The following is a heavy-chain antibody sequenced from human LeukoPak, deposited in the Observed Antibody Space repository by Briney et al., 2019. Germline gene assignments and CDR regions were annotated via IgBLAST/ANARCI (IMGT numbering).Heavy chain of an antibody. CDR2: ISSSSSTI. J-gene: IGHJ6*03. D-gene: IGHD2-2*01. CDR3: ARSLRHCSSTSCYAPYYYYYMDV. Sequence: GGSLRLSCAASGFTFSSYSMNWVRQAPGKGLEWVSYISSSSSTIYYADSVKGRFTISRDDAKNSLYLQMNSLRAEDTAVYYCARSLRHCSSTSCYAPYYYYYMDVWGKGTTVTVSS. V-gene: IGHV3-48*01. CDR1: GFTFSSYS.